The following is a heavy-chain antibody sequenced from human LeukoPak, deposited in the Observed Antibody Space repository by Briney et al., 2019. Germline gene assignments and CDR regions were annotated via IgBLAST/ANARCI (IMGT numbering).Heavy chain of an antibody. CDR1: GGTISSYA. Sequence: ASVKVSCKASGGTISSYAISWVRQAPGEGLEWMGVIIPIFGTANYAQKFQGRVTITADESTSTAYMELSSLRSEDTAVYYCARVLRYFDWLYKPYYYGMDVWGQGTTVTVSS. J-gene: IGHJ6*02. CDR2: IIPIFGTA. V-gene: IGHV1-69*13. CDR3: ARVLRYFDWLYKPYYYGMDV. D-gene: IGHD3-9*01.